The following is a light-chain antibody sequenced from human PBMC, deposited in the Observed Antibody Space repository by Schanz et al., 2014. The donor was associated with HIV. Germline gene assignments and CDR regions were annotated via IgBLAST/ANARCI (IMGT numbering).Light chain of an antibody. CDR3: QQYNTYPYT. CDR1: QDIRND. CDR2: AAS. Sequence: DIHLTQSPSFLSTSVGDRVTITCRASQDIRNDLSWYQQKPGKAPKPLIYAASTLHTGVPLRFSGSGSGTDFTLTINGLQPDDFATYYCQQYNTYPYTFGQGTRLEIK. V-gene: IGKV1-17*01. J-gene: IGKJ2*01.